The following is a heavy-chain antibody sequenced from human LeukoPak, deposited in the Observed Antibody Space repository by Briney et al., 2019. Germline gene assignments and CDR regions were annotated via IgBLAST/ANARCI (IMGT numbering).Heavy chain of an antibody. CDR1: GFSFSSYA. V-gene: IGHV3-64*01. Sequence: GGSLRLSCAASGFSFSSYAMHWVRQAPGKGLEYVSGVSHNGGTTYYTNSAKGRFTISRDNSKNTLYLQMGSLSADGMAVYYCARDTGGSIYSTYAFDYWGQGTLVTVSS. J-gene: IGHJ4*02. D-gene: IGHD4-11*01. CDR3: ARDTGGSIYSTYAFDY. CDR2: VSHNGGTT.